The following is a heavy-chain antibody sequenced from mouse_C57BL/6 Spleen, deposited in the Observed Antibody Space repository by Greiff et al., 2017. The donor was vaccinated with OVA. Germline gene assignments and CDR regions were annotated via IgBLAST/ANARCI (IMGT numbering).Heavy chain of an antibody. CDR1: GYTFTSYW. CDR2: IHPNSGST. V-gene: IGHV1-64*01. D-gene: IGHD1-1*01. Sequence: QVQLKQPGAELVKPGASVKLSCKASGYTFTSYWMHWVKQRPGQGLEWIGMIHPNSGSTNYNEKFKSKATLTVDKSSSTAYMQLSSLTSEDSAVYYCARAPYYYGSSYDAMDYWGQGTSVTVSS. CDR3: ARAPYYYGSSYDAMDY. J-gene: IGHJ4*01.